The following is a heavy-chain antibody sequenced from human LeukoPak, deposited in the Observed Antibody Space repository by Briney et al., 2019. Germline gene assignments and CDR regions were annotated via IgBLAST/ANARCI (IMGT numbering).Heavy chain of an antibody. CDR1: GFTFRSYW. V-gene: IGHV3-74*01. CDR2: INSDGSST. Sequence: GGSLRLSCAASGFTFRSYWMHWVRQAPGKGLVWVSRINSDGSSTSYADSVKGRFTISRDNSKNTLYLQMNSLRAEDTAVYYCAKVYSSNYFDYWGQGTLVTVSS. CDR3: AKVYSSNYFDY. J-gene: IGHJ4*02. D-gene: IGHD6-13*01.